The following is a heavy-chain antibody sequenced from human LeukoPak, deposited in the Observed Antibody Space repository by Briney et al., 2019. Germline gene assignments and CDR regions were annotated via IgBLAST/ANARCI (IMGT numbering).Heavy chain of an antibody. CDR3: ARGGLQRGDYFDY. V-gene: IGHV3-7*01. Sequence: PGGSLRLSCAASGFTFSSYWMSWVRQAPGKGLEWVANIKQDGSEKYYVDSVKGRFTISRDNAKNSLYLQINSLRAEDTAVYYCARGGLQRGDYFDYWGQGTLVTVSS. J-gene: IGHJ4*02. CDR1: GFTFSSYW. D-gene: IGHD5-24*01. CDR2: IKQDGSEK.